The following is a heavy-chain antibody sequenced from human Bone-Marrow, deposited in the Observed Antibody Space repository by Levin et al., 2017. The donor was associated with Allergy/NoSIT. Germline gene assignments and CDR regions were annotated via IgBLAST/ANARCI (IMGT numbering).Heavy chain of an antibody. D-gene: IGHD3-3*01. CDR1: GFILSNYV. CDR2: ISGNGGKT. Sequence: GGSLRLSCAGSGFILSNYVMSWVRQAPGKGLEWVSGISGNGGKTNYADSVKGRFTISRDNPKNMLYLEMTSLRADDTAVYYCVRDSRYDFWSGYNTNFFDPWGQGTLVTVSS. CDR3: VRDSRYDFWSGYNTNFFDP. J-gene: IGHJ5*02. V-gene: IGHV3-23*01.